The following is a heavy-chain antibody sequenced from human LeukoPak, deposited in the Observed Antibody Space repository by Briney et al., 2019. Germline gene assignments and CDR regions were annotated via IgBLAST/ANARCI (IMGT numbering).Heavy chain of an antibody. CDR2: IYHTGST. D-gene: IGHD3-10*01. J-gene: IGHJ5*02. V-gene: IGHV4-30-2*01. CDR1: GASVSSGSFY. CDR3: ARGDGSGSGRWFDP. Sequence: SETLSLTCTVSGASVSSGSFYWNWIRQPPGEGLEWIGYIYHTGSTYYNPSLKGRVTISVDRSKNQFSLNLNFVTAADTALYYCARGDGSGSGRWFDPWGQGTLITVSS.